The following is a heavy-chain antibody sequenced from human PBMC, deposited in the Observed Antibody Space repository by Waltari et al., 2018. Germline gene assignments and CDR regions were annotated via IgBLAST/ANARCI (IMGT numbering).Heavy chain of an antibody. CDR2: IMLSSGRT. CDR3: GKDLTPGGMDV. J-gene: IGHJ6*02. Sequence: EVQLVESGGGLVQPGRSLSVSLAFVGSTFNDHAMHWVRQTPGKGLEWVSGIMLSSGRTGYADSVKGRFTISRDNAKNLFYLQMSSLKTEDTAVYYCGKDLTPGGMDVWGQGTTVTVSS. V-gene: IGHV3-9*01. D-gene: IGHD4-17*01. CDR1: GSTFNDHA.